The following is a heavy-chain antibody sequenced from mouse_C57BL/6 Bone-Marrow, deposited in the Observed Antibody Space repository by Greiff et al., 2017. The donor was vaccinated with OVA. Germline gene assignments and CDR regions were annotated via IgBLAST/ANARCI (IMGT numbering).Heavy chain of an antibody. V-gene: IGHV1-61*01. Sequence: QVQLQQPGAELVRPGSSVKLSCKASGYTFTSYWMDWVKQRPGQGLEWIGNIYPSDSETHYNQKFKDKATLTVDKSSSTAYMQPSSLTYQDSAVYYCARALITTVEWFDYSGQDTTLTESS. CDR2: IYPSDSET. CDR1: GYTFTSYW. D-gene: IGHD1-1*01. J-gene: IGHJ2*01. CDR3: ARALITTVEWFDY.